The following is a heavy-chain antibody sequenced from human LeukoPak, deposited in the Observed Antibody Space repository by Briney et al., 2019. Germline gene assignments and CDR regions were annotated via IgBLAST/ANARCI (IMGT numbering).Heavy chain of an antibody. J-gene: IGHJ4*02. CDR3: AKEGPPLDYDSSGLQGEY. V-gene: IGHV3-23*01. D-gene: IGHD3-22*01. CDR1: GFTFSSYA. Sequence: TGGSLRLSCAASGFTFSSYAMSWVRQAPGKGLEWVSAISGSGGSTYYADSVKGRFTISRDDSKNTLYLQMNSLRAEDTAVYYCAKEGPPLDYDSSGLQGEYWGQGTLVTVSS. CDR2: ISGSGGST.